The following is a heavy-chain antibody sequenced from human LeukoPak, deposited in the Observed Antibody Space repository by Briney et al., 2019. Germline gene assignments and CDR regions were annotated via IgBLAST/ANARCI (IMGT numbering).Heavy chain of an antibody. CDR1: GGSISSYY. V-gene: IGHV4-59*08. CDR2: IYYSGST. J-gene: IGHJ4*02. Sequence: SETLSLTCTVSGGSISSYYWSWIRQPPGKGLEWIGYIYYSGSTNYNPSLKSRVTISVDTSKNQFSLKLSSVTAADTAVYYCARQGGSGSYDYFDYWGQGTLVTVPS. CDR3: ARQGGSGSYDYFDY. D-gene: IGHD3-10*01.